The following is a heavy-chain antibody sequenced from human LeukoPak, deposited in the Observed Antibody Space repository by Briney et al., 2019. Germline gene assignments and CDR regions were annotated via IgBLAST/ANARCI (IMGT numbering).Heavy chain of an antibody. CDR3: ARVGYSSSWFDAFDI. V-gene: IGHV3-7*01. CDR2: IKQDGSEK. D-gene: IGHD6-13*01. Sequence: GGSLRLSCAASGFTFSSYSMNWVRQAPGKGLEWVANIKQDGSEKYYVDSVKGRFTISRDNAKNSLYLQMNSLRAEDTAVYYCARVGYSSSWFDAFDIWGQGTMVTVSS. J-gene: IGHJ3*02. CDR1: GFTFSSYS.